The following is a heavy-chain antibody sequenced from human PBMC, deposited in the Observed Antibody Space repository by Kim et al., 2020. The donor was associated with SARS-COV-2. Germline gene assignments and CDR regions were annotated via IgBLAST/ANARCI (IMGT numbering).Heavy chain of an antibody. J-gene: IGHJ4*02. CDR3: ARDPSGGGYDSIDY. CDR2: ISYDGSNK. V-gene: IGHV3-30*04. Sequence: LSLTCAASGFTFSSYAMHWVRQAPGKGLEWVAVISYDGSNKYYADSVKGRFTISRDNSKNTLYLQMNSLRAEDTAVYYCARDPSGGGYDSIDYWGQGTLVTVSS. D-gene: IGHD5-12*01. CDR1: GFTFSSYA.